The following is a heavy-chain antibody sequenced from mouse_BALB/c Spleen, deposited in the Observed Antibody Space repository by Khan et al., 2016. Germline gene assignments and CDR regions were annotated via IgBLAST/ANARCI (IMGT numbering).Heavy chain of an antibody. CDR3: ARNYGNSLYFDY. Sequence: EVQLQESGPGLVKPSQSLSLTCTVTGYSITSDYAWNWIRQFPGNKLEWMGYISYSGSTSYNPSLKSRISITRDTSKNQFFLQLNSVTTEDTATYYCARNYGNSLYFDYWGQGTTLTVSS. CDR2: ISYSGST. J-gene: IGHJ2*01. V-gene: IGHV3-2*02. CDR1: GYSITSDYA. D-gene: IGHD2-1*01.